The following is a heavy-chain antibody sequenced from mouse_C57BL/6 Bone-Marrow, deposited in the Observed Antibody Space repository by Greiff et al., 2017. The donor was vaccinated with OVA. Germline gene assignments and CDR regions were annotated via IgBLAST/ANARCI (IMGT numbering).Heavy chain of an antibody. Sequence: QVQLQQSGPELVKPGASVKISCKASGYAFSSSWMNWVKQRPGKGLEWIGRIYPGDGDTNYNGKFKGKATLTADKSSSTAYMQLSSLTSEDSAVYFCAIWRYYGSSYYWGQGTSVTVSS. CDR2: IYPGDGDT. CDR1: GYAFSSSW. CDR3: AIWRYYGSSYY. J-gene: IGHJ4*01. V-gene: IGHV1-82*01. D-gene: IGHD1-1*01.